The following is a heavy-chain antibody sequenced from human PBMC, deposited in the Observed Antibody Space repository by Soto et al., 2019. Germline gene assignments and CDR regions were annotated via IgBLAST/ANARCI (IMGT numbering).Heavy chain of an antibody. Sequence: LSLTCTVSSGSISFYYWSWIRQPPGKGLEWIGYIYYSGSTNYNPSLKSRVTISVDTSKNQFSLKLSSVTAADTAVYYCARGNDYGDYYFDYWGQGTLVTSPQ. CDR3: ARGNDYGDYYFDY. CDR2: IYYSGST. D-gene: IGHD4-17*01. V-gene: IGHV4-59*01. J-gene: IGHJ4*02. CDR1: SGSISFYY.